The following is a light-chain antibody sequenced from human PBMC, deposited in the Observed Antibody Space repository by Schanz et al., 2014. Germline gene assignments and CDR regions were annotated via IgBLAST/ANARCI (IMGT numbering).Light chain of an antibody. CDR1: SGDVGAYNY. CDR2: DVS. V-gene: IGLV2-14*03. Sequence: QSALTQPASVSGSPGQSITISCTGTSGDVGAYNYVSWYQHHPGKAPKLMIFDVSHRPSGVSNRFSGSKSGNTASLTISGLQAEDEADYYCSSYTSSNTGVFGGGTKLTVL. CDR3: SSYTSSNTGV. J-gene: IGLJ3*02.